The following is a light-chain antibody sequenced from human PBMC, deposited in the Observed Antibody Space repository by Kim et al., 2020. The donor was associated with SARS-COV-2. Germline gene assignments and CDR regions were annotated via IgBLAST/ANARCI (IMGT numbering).Light chain of an antibody. CDR1: SSDVGGYNY. V-gene: IGLV2-8*01. CDR2: EVS. J-gene: IGLJ2*01. CDR3: SSYAGSNNLV. Sequence: GLSVTIACTGTSSDVGGYNYVSWYQQHPGKAPKLMIYEVSKLPSGVPDRFSGSKSGNTASLTVSGLQAEDEADYYCSSYAGSNNLVFGGGTQLTVL.